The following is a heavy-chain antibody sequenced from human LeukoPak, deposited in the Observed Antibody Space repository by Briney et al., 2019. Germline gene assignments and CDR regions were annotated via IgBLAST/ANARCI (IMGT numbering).Heavy chain of an antibody. CDR3: ARLAAAGTPDY. CDR1: GGSISGYY. J-gene: IGHJ4*02. Sequence: SETLSLTCTVSGGSISGYYWSWIRQPPGKGLEWIGYIYYSGSTNYNPSLKSRVTISVDTSKNQFSLKLSSVTAADTAVYYCARLAAAGTPDYWGQGTLVTVSS. D-gene: IGHD6-13*01. V-gene: IGHV4-59*08. CDR2: IYYSGST.